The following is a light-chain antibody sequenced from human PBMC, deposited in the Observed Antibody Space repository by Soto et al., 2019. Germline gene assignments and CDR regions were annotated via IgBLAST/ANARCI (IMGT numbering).Light chain of an antibody. V-gene: IGKV1-5*01. CDR2: GAS. CDR1: QSIRHY. CDR3: QHHNSYSHT. J-gene: IGKJ1*01. Sequence: DIQMTQSPPTLSASVGDRVTITCRASQSIRHYLAWYQQMPGKAPKLLIYGASTLQSGVPSRFSGSGSGTECILIYGNLQHWGLGTCYCQHHNSYSHTFGQGTKV.